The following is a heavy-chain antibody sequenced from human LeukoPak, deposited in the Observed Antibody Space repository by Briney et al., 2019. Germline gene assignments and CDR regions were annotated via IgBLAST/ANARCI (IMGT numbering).Heavy chain of an antibody. Sequence: ASVKVSCKASGYTFTGDYMHWVRQAPGQGLEWMGWINPNSGGTNYAQKFQGRVTMTRDTSISTAYMELSRLRSDDTAVYYCARETMELLYFDYWGQGTLVTVSS. CDR3: ARETMELLYFDY. J-gene: IGHJ4*02. D-gene: IGHD1-26*01. CDR1: GYTFTGDY. CDR2: INPNSGGT. V-gene: IGHV1-2*02.